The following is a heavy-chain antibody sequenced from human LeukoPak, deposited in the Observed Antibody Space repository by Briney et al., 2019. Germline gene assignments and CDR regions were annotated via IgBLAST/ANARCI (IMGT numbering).Heavy chain of an antibody. CDR3: AKGVRLWFAFYFDY. V-gene: IGHV3-23*01. CDR2: ISGNGYNT. Sequence: GGSLRLSCAASGFTLGHYAMSWVRQAPGKGLEWVSAISGNGYNTYYADSVKGRFTISSESSRNTLYLQMHSLRAEDTAVYYCAKGVRLWFAFYFDYWGKGTLVTVSS. D-gene: IGHD3-10*01. J-gene: IGHJ4*02. CDR1: GFTLGHYA.